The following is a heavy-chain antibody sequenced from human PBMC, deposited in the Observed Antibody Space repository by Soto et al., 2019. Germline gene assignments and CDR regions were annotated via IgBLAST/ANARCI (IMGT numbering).Heavy chain of an antibody. J-gene: IGHJ5*02. CDR3: ARGGDYYGSGDNWFDP. CDR1: GYTFTSYD. Sequence: ASVKFSCKASGYTFTSYDINWVRQATGQGLEWMGWMNPNSGNTGYAQKFQGRVTMTRNTSISTAYMELSSLRSEDTAVYYCARGGDYYGSGDNWFDPWGQGTLVTVSS. D-gene: IGHD3-10*01. CDR2: MNPNSGNT. V-gene: IGHV1-8*01.